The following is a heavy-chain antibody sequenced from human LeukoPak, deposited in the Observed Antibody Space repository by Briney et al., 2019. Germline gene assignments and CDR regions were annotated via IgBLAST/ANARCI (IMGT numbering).Heavy chain of an antibody. CDR2: ISVSGGNT. Sequence: PGGSLRLSCAASGFTFSTYAMSWVRQAPGKGLEWVSAISVSGGNTSYADSVKGRFTISRDNSKSTLYLQMNSLRAEDTAVYYCAKRYCSSTSCYYYMDVWGKGTSVTVSS. J-gene: IGHJ6*03. V-gene: IGHV3-23*01. CDR3: AKRYCSSTSCYYYMDV. CDR1: GFTFSTYA. D-gene: IGHD2-2*01.